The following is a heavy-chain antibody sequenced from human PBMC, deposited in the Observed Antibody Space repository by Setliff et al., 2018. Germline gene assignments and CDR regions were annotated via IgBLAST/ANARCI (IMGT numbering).Heavy chain of an antibody. Sequence: GASVKVSCKASGYTFTSYYVHWVRQAPGQGLEWMGVSNPDTGSTKYAQKFQGRITMTGDTSTSTFHMVLSSLKSEDTAVYYCARGGSTGGWYADFDFRGQAALVTVSS. V-gene: IGHV1-46*01. CDR3: ARGGSTGGWYADFDF. J-gene: IGHJ4*02. CDR1: GYTFTSYY. D-gene: IGHD6-19*01. CDR2: SNPDTGST.